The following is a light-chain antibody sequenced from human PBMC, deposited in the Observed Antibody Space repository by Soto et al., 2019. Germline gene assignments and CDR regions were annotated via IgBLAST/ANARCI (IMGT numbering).Light chain of an antibody. CDR2: EVT. J-gene: IGLJ3*02. CDR3: SSYAASNNFYFV. V-gene: IGLV2-8*01. CDR1: SSDVGGYNY. Sequence: QSVLTQPPSASGSPGQSVTISCTGTSSDVGGYNYVSWYQQYPGRAPKLMIYEVTKRPSGVHDRFSGSKSGNTASLTVSGLQAEDEPDYYCSSYAASNNFYFVFGGGTKLTVL.